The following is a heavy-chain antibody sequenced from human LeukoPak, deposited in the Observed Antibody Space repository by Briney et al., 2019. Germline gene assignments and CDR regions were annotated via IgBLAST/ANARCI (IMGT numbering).Heavy chain of an antibody. V-gene: IGHV4-39*02. Sequence: SETLSLTCTVSGGSISSSSYYWGWIRQPPGKELQWIASVYYSGRTNYSPSLKSRVTISVDTSEKQFSLQLNSVTAADTAVYYCARVWTEKIDYWGQGTLVTVSS. D-gene: IGHD3/OR15-3a*01. J-gene: IGHJ4*02. CDR1: GGSISSSSYY. CDR2: VYYSGRT. CDR3: ARVWTEKIDY.